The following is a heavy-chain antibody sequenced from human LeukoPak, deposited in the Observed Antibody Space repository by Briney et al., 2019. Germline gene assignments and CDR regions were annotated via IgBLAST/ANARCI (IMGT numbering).Heavy chain of an antibody. CDR2: ISYDGSNK. V-gene: IGHV3-30*03. CDR3: ATARNDYSNYMDY. J-gene: IGHJ4*02. Sequence: GGSLRLSCAASGFTFSSYGMHWVRQAPGKGLEWVAVISYDGSNKYYADSVKGRFTISRDNSKNTLYLQMNSLRAEDTAVYYCATARNDYSNYMDYWGQGTLVPVSS. CDR1: GFTFSSYG. D-gene: IGHD4-11*01.